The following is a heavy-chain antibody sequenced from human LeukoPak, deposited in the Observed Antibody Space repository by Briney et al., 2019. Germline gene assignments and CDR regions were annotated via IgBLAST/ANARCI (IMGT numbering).Heavy chain of an antibody. D-gene: IGHD3-10*01. CDR1: GFTFSSYG. CDR3: AKEGLLWFGELLDFDY. CDR2: IRYDGSKE. Sequence: GGSLRLSCAASGFTFSSYGVPWVRQAPGKGLEWVAFIRYDGSKEYYADSVKGRFTISRDNSKNTLYLQMNSLRAEDTAVYYCAKEGLLWFGELLDFDYWGLGTLVTVSS. J-gene: IGHJ4*02. V-gene: IGHV3-30*02.